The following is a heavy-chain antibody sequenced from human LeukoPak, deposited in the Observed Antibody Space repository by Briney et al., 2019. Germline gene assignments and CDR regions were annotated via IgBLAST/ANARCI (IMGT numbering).Heavy chain of an antibody. J-gene: IGHJ5*02. CDR2: INHSGNT. CDR1: GGSFSAYY. Sequence: SETLSLTCAVYGGSFSAYYWSWIRQPPGKGLEWIGGINHSGNTNYNPSLKSRVAISVDTSKNQFSLKLSSVTAADTPVYYCGAVAGVENNWFDPWGQGTLVTVSS. V-gene: IGHV4-34*01. D-gene: IGHD6-19*01. CDR3: GAVAGVENNWFDP.